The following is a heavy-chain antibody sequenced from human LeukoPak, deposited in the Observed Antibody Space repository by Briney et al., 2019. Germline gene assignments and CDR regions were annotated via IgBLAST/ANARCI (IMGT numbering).Heavy chain of an antibody. CDR2: IIPIFGTA. CDR3: ARDMEAAAVLSLDP. J-gene: IGHJ5*02. D-gene: IGHD6-13*01. CDR1: GGTFSSYG. Sequence: GSSVKVSCKASGGTFSSYGINWVRQAPGQGLEWMGGIIPIFGTANYAQKFQGRVTITADKSTSTAFMEVSSLRSEDTAVYYCARDMEAAAVLSLDPWGQGTLVTVSS. V-gene: IGHV1-69*06.